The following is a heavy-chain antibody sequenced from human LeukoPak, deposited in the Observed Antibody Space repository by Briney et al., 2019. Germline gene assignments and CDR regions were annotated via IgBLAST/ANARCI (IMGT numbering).Heavy chain of an antibody. D-gene: IGHD3-10*01. V-gene: IGHV4-39*01. Sequence: PSETLSLTRTVSGGSISSSSYYWGWIRQPPGKGLEWIGSIYCSGSTYYNPSLKSRFTISVDTSKNQFSLKLSSVTAADTAVYYCARLSSGSFGLHYFDYWGQGTLVTVSS. CDR1: GGSISSSSYY. CDR2: IYCSGST. CDR3: ARLSSGSFGLHYFDY. J-gene: IGHJ4*02.